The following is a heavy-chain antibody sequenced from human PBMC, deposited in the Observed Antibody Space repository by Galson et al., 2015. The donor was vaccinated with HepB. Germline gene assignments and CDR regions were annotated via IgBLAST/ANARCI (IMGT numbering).Heavy chain of an antibody. Sequence: SVKVSCKASGYTFTSYGISWVRQAPGQGLEWMGWISAYNGNTNYAQKLQGRVTMTTDTSTSTAYMELRSLRSDDTAVYYCARDERYSSSWYLDYWGQGTLVTVSS. J-gene: IGHJ4*02. V-gene: IGHV1-18*01. CDR3: ARDERYSSSWYLDY. D-gene: IGHD6-13*01. CDR1: GYTFTSYG. CDR2: ISAYNGNT.